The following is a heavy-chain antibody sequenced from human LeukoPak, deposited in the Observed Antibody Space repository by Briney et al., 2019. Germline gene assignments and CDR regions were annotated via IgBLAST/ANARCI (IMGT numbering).Heavy chain of an antibody. CDR2: IYYSGST. CDR1: GGSISSYY. Sequence: SETLSLTCTVSGGSISSYYWSWIRQPPGKGLEWIGYIYYSGSTNYNPSLKSRVTMSVDTSKNQFSLKLSSVTAADTAVYYCAREPATRSSSYPLGFDYWGQGTLVTVSS. V-gene: IGHV4-59*12. D-gene: IGHD6-13*01. J-gene: IGHJ4*02. CDR3: AREPATRSSSYPLGFDY.